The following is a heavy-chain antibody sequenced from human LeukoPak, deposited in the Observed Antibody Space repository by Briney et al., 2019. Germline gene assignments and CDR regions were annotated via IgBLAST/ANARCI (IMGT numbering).Heavy chain of an antibody. V-gene: IGHV3-23*01. CDR1: GFTFSSYA. D-gene: IGHD3-10*01. CDR3: AKSASMVRGVRWGDAFDI. CDR2: ISGSGGST. Sequence: GGSLRLSCAASGFTFSSYAMSWVRQAPGKGLEWVSAISGSGGSTYYADSVKGRFTVSRDNSKNTLYLQMNSLRAEDTAVYYCAKSASMVRGVRWGDAFDIWGQGTMVTVSS. J-gene: IGHJ3*02.